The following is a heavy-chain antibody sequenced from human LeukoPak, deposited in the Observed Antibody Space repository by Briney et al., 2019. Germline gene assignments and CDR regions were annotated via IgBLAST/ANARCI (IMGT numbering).Heavy chain of an antibody. V-gene: IGHV3-53*01. Sequence: GGSLRLSCAASGFTFSSYWMSWVRQAPGKGLEWVSVIYSGGSTYYADSVKGRFTISRDNSKNTLYLQMNSLRAEDTAVYYCARIDCGGDCYSFYYFDYWGQGTLVTVSS. CDR1: GFTFSSYW. J-gene: IGHJ4*02. D-gene: IGHD2-21*02. CDR2: IYSGGST. CDR3: ARIDCGGDCYSFYYFDY.